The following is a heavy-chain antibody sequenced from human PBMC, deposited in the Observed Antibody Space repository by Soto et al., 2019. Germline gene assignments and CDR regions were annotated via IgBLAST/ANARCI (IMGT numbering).Heavy chain of an antibody. V-gene: IGHV3-23*01. CDR2: ISGSGGST. CDR3: AKDPVLLWFGGSDY. Sequence: EVQLLESGGGLVQPGGSLRLSCAASGFTFSSYAMSWVRQAPGKGLEWVSAISGSGGSTYYTDSVKGRFTISRDNSKNTLYLQMNSLRAEDTAVYYCAKDPVLLWFGGSDYWGQGTLVTVSS. CDR1: GFTFSSYA. J-gene: IGHJ4*02. D-gene: IGHD3-10*01.